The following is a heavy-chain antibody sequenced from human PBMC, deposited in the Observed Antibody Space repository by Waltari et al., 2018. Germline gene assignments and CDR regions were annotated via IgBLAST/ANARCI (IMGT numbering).Heavy chain of an antibody. CDR3: ARGGGSYYYYCGMDV. D-gene: IGHD1-26*01. CDR2: INLRECT. V-gene: IGHV4-34*01. J-gene: IGHJ6*02. CDR1: GGSFSGYY. Sequence: VQLQQWGAGLLKPSETLSLTCAVYGGSFSGYYWIWIRQPPGKGMEWIGEINLRECTNCKQSLKSRVTISVDTSKNQFSLKRSAVTAADTAVEYWARGGGSYYYYCGMDVWGQGTRVTVSS.